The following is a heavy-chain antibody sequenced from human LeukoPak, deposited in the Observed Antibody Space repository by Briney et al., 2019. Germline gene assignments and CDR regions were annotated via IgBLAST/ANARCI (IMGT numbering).Heavy chain of an antibody. CDR2: IYYSGST. Sequence: LETLSLTCTVSGGSISSSSYYWGWIRQPPGKGLEWIGSIYYSGSTYYNPSLKSRVTISVDTSKNQFSLKLSSVTAADMAVYYCARPRSSIAAHDAFDIWGQGTMVTVSS. V-gene: IGHV4-39*01. CDR1: GGSISSSSYY. D-gene: IGHD6-6*01. CDR3: ARPRSSIAAHDAFDI. J-gene: IGHJ3*02.